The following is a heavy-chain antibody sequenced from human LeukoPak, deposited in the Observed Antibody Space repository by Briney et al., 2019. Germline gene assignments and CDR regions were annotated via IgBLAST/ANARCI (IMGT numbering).Heavy chain of an antibody. CDR2: IIPIFGTA. CDR1: GGTFSSCA. V-gene: IGHV1-69*13. CDR3: ARDIYYDSSGYT. D-gene: IGHD3-22*01. Sequence: ASVKVSCKASGGTFSSCAISWVRQAPGQGLEWMGGIIPIFGTANYAQKFQGRVTITAGESTSTAYMELSSLRSEDTAVYYCARDIYYDSSGYTWGQGTLVTVSS. J-gene: IGHJ5*02.